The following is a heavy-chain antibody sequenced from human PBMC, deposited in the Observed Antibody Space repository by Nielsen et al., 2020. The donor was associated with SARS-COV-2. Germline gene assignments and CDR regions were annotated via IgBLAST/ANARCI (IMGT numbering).Heavy chain of an antibody. Sequence: SETLSLTCAVYGGSISGYYWSWIRQPPGKGLEWIGEINHSGSTNYNPSLKSRVTISVDTSKNQFSLKLSSVTAADTAVYYCARIIAAAGNTTNPKSCYFGMDDWGQGTTVTVSS. V-gene: IGHV4-34*01. D-gene: IGHD6-13*01. J-gene: IGHJ6*02. CDR1: GGSISGYY. CDR3: ARIIAAAGNTTNPKSCYFGMDD. CDR2: INHSGST.